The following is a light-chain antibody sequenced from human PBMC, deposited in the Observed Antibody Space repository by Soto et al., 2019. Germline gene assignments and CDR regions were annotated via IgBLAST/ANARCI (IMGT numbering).Light chain of an antibody. Sequence: QAVVTQEPSFSVSPGGTVTLTCGLTSGSVSALYYPTWFQQTPGQAPRTLIYRTNTRSSGVPDRFSGSILGTKAALTITGAQADDESNYYCMLYMGGGFNWVFGGGTKVTVL. V-gene: IGLV8-61*01. CDR1: SGSVSALYY. CDR2: RTN. CDR3: MLYMGGGFNWV. J-gene: IGLJ3*02.